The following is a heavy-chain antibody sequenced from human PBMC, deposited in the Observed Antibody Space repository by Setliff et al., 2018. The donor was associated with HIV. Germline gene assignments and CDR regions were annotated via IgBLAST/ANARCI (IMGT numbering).Heavy chain of an antibody. CDR1: GFSFSSYT. D-gene: IGHD2-8*01. V-gene: IGHV3-21*01. CDR2: ISGSSSYY. J-gene: IGHJ4*02. Sequence: PGGSLRLSCAASGFSFSSYTMNWVRQTPGKGLEWVSSISGSSSYYYLADSVKGRFTTSRDNAKNSLYLQMNSLRAEDTAVYYCAREWNGGYDYWGQGTLVTVSS. CDR3: AREWNGGYDY.